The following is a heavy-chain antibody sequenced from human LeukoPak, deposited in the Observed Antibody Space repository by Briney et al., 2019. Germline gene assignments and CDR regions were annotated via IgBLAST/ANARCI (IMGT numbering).Heavy chain of an antibody. CDR2: INHSGST. D-gene: IGHD3-3*01. Sequence: KPSETLSLTCAVYGGSFSGYYWSWIRQPPGKGLEWIGEINHSGSTNYNPSLKSRVTISVDTSKNQFSLKLSSVTAADTAVYYCAGKTYYDFWSGYYDHRRKAPPLDYWGQGTLVTVSS. V-gene: IGHV4-34*01. CDR1: GGSFSGYY. J-gene: IGHJ4*02. CDR3: AGKTYYDFWSGYYDHRRKAPPLDY.